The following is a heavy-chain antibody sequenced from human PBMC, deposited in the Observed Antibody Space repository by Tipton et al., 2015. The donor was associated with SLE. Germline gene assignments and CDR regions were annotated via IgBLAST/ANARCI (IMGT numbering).Heavy chain of an antibody. CDR1: GGSITSSSSF. Sequence: GLVKPSETLSLTCTVSGGSITSSSSFWGWIRQPPGKGLEWIGEINHSGSTNYNPSLKSRVTISLDTSKNQFSLKLTSVTAADTAVYYCARMFGDSRTNWFDPWGRGSLVTVSS. CDR2: INHSGST. J-gene: IGHJ5*02. V-gene: IGHV4-39*07. CDR3: ARMFGDSRTNWFDP. D-gene: IGHD3-10*02.